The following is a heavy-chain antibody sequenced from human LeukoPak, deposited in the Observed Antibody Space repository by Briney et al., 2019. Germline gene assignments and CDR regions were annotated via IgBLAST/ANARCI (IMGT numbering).Heavy chain of an antibody. J-gene: IGHJ5*02. Sequence: SETLSLTCAVYGGSFSGYYWSWIRQPPGKGLEWIGEINHSGSTNYNPSLKSRVTISVATSKNQFSLKLSSVTAADTAVYYCARGSDTGDSSGYYYGSWFDPWGQGTLVTVSS. CDR3: ARGSDTGDSSGYYYGSWFDP. CDR2: INHSGST. V-gene: IGHV4-34*01. D-gene: IGHD3-22*01. CDR1: GGSFSGYY.